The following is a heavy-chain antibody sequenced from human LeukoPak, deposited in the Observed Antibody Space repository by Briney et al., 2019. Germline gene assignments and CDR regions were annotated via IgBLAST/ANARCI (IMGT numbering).Heavy chain of an antibody. J-gene: IGHJ4*02. D-gene: IGHD3-10*01. V-gene: IGHV3-30*03. CDR3: ARGHFGRVRGVIPPTPVAGVDY. Sequence: GRSLRLSCAASGFTFSSYGMHWVRQAPGKGLEWVAVISYDGSNKYYADSVKGRFTISRDNSKNTLYLQMNSLRAEDTAVYYCARGHFGRVRGVIPPTPVAGVDYWGQGTLVTVSS. CDR1: GFTFSSYG. CDR2: ISYDGSNK.